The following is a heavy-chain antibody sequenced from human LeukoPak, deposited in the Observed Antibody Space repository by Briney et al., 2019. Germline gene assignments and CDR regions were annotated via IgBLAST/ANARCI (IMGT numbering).Heavy chain of an antibody. Sequence: GGSLRLSCAASEFTFSSYWMSWVRQAPGKGLEWVANIKQDGGRIYYPESVKGRFTVSGDNAKNSLYLQMNSLRAEDTAVYYCARLGARQMLEYWGQGTLVTVSS. CDR2: IKQDGGRI. CDR1: EFTFSSYW. V-gene: IGHV3-7*01. D-gene: IGHD4-17*01. CDR3: ARLGARQMLEY. J-gene: IGHJ4*02.